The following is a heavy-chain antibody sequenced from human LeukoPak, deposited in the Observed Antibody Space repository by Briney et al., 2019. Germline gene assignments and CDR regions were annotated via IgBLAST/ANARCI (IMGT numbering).Heavy chain of an antibody. Sequence: GGSLRLSCAASGFTFSVHWMSWVRQAPGKGLEWVANVKPDGSEKNYVDSVKGRFTISIDNAKNSLYLQMNSLRVENTAVYWCARELSWSGRDYWGQGTLVTVSS. CDR2: VKPDGSEK. J-gene: IGHJ4*02. CDR3: ARELSWSGRDY. V-gene: IGHV3-7*01. D-gene: IGHD3-3*01. CDR1: GFTFSVHW.